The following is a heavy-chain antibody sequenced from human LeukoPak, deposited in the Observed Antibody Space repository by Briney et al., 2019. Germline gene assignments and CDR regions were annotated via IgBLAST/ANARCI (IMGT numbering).Heavy chain of an antibody. CDR1: GYTFTSYG. J-gene: IGHJ5*02. CDR2: ISAYNGNT. Sequence: ASVKVSCKASGYTFTSYGISWVRQAPGQGLEWMGWISAYNGNTNYAQKLQGRVTMTTDTSTSTAYMELRSLRSDDTAVYYCARDYCSGGSCYSSSWFDPWGQGTLVNVSS. D-gene: IGHD2-15*01. CDR3: ARDYCSGGSCYSSSWFDP. V-gene: IGHV1-18*01.